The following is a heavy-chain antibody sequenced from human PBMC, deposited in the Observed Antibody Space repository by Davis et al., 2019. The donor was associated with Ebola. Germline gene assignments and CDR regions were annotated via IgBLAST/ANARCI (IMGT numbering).Heavy chain of an antibody. Sequence: SETLSLTCTVSGGSISSSSYYWGWIRQPPGKGLEWIGYIYYSGSTYYNPSLKSRVTVSVDTSKNQFSLKLSSVTAADTAVYYCARVRSIAAAAPFDYWGQGTLVTVSS. CDR1: GGSISSSSYY. V-gene: IGHV4-39*07. D-gene: IGHD6-13*01. CDR3: ARVRSIAAAAPFDY. J-gene: IGHJ4*02. CDR2: IYYSGST.